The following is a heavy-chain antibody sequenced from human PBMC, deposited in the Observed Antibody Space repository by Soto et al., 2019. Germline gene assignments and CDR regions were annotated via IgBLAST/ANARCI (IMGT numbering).Heavy chain of an antibody. CDR1: GGTFNNYT. J-gene: IGHJ6*02. D-gene: IGHD3-3*01. CDR3: AREDTIFGVVDYGLDV. Sequence: QVQLVQSGAEVKKPGSSVRVSCKASGGTFNNYTITWVRQAPGQGLEWMGGIIPIFDIPNYAQKFQGRVTITADESTRTAYMELRSLRSKDTAVYYCAREDTIFGVVDYGLDVWGQGTTVTVSS. V-gene: IGHV1-69*12. CDR2: IIPIFDIP.